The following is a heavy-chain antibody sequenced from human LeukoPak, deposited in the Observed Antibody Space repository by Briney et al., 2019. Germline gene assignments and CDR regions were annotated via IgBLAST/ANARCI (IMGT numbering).Heavy chain of an antibody. CDR2: ISSSGSTI. CDR3: ARVTSTWCDY. J-gene: IGHJ4*02. Sequence: PGGSLRLSCAASGFTFSSYEMNWVRQAPGKGLEWVSYISSSGSTIYYADSVKGRFTISRDNAKNSLYLQMNILRAEDTAVYSCARVTSTWCDYWGQGTLVTVSS. V-gene: IGHV3-48*03. CDR1: GFTFSSYE. D-gene: IGHD2-15*01.